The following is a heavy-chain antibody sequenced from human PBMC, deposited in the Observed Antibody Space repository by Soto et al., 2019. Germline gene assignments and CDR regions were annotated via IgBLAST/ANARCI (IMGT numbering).Heavy chain of an antibody. D-gene: IGHD1-1*01. Sequence: EVQLVESGGGLIQPGGSLRLSCAASKFTFSLSNMNWVRPAPGKGLEWISYISFNSNTIVYADSVRGRFTISRDNAKNSRHLQMNSLRGEDTAVYYCARGVTNVDAWGQGTLVTVSS. CDR2: ISFNSNTI. CDR1: KFTFSLSN. CDR3: ARGVTNVDA. J-gene: IGHJ5*02. V-gene: IGHV3-48*01.